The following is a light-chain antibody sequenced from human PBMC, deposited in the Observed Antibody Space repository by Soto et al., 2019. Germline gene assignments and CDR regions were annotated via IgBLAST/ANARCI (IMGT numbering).Light chain of an antibody. V-gene: IGKV3-20*01. CDR1: QSISSY. CDR2: GAS. Sequence: EVVLTQSPDTLSLPPGERAALSCRASQSISSYLAWYQQKPGQAPRLLIYGASSRATGIPDRFSGSGSGTDFTLTISRVEPEDFAVYYCQQYVSLPITFGQGTRLEIK. CDR3: QQYVSLPIT. J-gene: IGKJ5*01.